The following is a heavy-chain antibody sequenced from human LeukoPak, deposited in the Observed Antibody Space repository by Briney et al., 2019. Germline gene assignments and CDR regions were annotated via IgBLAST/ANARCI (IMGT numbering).Heavy chain of an antibody. CDR2: MYYSGST. V-gene: IGHV4-39*01. D-gene: IGHD6-19*01. Sequence: PSETLSLTCTVSGGSISSSSYYWGWIRQPPGKGLEWIGTMYYSGSTHHNPSLKSRVTISVDTSKNQFPLKLSSVTAADTAVYYCARQRVAVAGDAFDIWGQGTIVTVSS. CDR3: ARQRVAVAGDAFDI. CDR1: GGSISSSSYY. J-gene: IGHJ3*02.